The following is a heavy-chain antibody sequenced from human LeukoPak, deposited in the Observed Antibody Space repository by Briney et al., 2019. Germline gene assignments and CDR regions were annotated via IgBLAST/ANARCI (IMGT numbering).Heavy chain of an antibody. CDR3: ARGGDDYVWGSPLDY. CDR1: GFTFDDYG. D-gene: IGHD3-16*01. V-gene: IGHV3-20*04. Sequence: PGGSLRLSCAASGFTFDDYGMSWVRQTPGKGLEWVSGINWNGGSTGYADSVKGRFTISRDNAKSSLYLQMNSLRAEDTAVYYCARGGDDYVWGSPLDYWGQGTLVTVSS. CDR2: INWNGGST. J-gene: IGHJ4*02.